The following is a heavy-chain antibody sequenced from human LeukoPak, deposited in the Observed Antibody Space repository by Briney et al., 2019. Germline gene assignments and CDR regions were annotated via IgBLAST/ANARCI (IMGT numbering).Heavy chain of an antibody. CDR3: GRDRLGVGSSLDY. CDR2: IRYDGSNK. D-gene: IGHD6-13*01. V-gene: IGHV3-33*08. Sequence: GRSLTLSCAASGFTFSSYGMHWVRKAPRKGLERVAVIRYDGSNKYYADSVKGRFTISRDNSKNTLYLQMYSLGAEETAVYCCGRDRLGVGSSLDYWGQGTLVTVAS. CDR1: GFTFSSYG. J-gene: IGHJ4*02.